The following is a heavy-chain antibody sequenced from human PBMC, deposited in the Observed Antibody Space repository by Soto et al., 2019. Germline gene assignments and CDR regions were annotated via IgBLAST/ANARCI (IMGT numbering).Heavy chain of an antibody. CDR3: AAGPNLYFFDY. D-gene: IGHD6-13*01. CDR1: GGSISSGGYC. Sequence: SETLSLTCTVSGGSISSGGYCWTWIRQHPGKDLEWIGNICYSGSTYYSPPLKNRLTISIDTSKNQFSLKLTSVTAADTAVYYCAAGPNLYFFDYWGQGVLVTVPQ. CDR2: ICYSGST. J-gene: IGHJ4*02. V-gene: IGHV4-31*03.